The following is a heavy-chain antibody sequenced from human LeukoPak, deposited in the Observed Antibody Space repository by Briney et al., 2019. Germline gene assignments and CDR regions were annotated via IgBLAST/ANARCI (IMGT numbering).Heavy chain of an antibody. CDR2: INPDGTSS. CDR1: GFTFSSYW. V-gene: IGHV3-74*01. D-gene: IGHD6-19*01. J-gene: IGHJ4*02. CDR3: ARDPGVRWLVGFDY. Sequence: GGSLRLSCAAYGFTFSSYWMHWVRQAPGKGLVWVSRINPDGTSSSYADSVKGRFTISRDNAKNTVDLQMNSLRGGDTAVYYCARDPGVRWLVGFDYWRQGTLVTVSS.